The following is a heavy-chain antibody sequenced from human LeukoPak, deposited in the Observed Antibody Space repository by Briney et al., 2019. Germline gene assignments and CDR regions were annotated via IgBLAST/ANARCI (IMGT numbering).Heavy chain of an antibody. J-gene: IGHJ5*02. CDR1: GGTFSSYA. Sequence: SLKVSCKASGGTFSSYAISWVRQAPGQGLEWMGGIIRIFGTANYEQKFQGRVTITADESTSTAYMELSSLRSEDTAVYYCAIYYDFWSGYSSNRLFDPWGQGTLVTVSS. V-gene: IGHV1-69*01. CDR3: AIYYDFWSGYSSNRLFDP. CDR2: IIRIFGTA. D-gene: IGHD3-3*01.